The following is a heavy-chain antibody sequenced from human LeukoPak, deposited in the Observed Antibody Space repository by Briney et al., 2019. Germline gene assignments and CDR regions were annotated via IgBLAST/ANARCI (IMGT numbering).Heavy chain of an antibody. V-gene: IGHV3-23*01. J-gene: IGHJ5*02. CDR2: ISGSGGTT. CDR1: GFTFSSYW. D-gene: IGHD1-26*01. Sequence: GGSLRLSCAASGFTFSSYWMSWVRQAPGKGLEWVSGISGSGGTTYYADSVKGRFTISRDNSKNTLSLQMNSLRAEDTAVYYCAKDIKVGGTTPTTWGQGTLVTVSS. CDR3: AKDIKVGGTTPTT.